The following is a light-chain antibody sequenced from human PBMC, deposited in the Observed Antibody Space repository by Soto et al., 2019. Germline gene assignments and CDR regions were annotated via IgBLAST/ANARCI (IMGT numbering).Light chain of an antibody. CDR2: GAS. Sequence: EIVMTQSPATLSVSPGVRATLSCRASQSVSSDLAWYQQKPGQAPRLLIYGASTRAIGIAARFSGSGSGTEFTLTIRSLESEDFAVYYCQQYNNWPHTFGQGTRVEIK. CDR1: QSVSSD. V-gene: IGKV3-15*01. J-gene: IGKJ5*01. CDR3: QQYNNWPHT.